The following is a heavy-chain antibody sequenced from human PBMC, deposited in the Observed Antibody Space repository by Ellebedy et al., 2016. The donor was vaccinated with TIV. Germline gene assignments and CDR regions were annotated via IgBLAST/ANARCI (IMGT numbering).Heavy chain of an antibody. CDR3: ARGSGHLDY. CDR1: GFTFSPYS. V-gene: IGHV3-48*01. CDR2: ISSSSSTI. Sequence: GGSLRLSXAASGFTFSPYSMNWVRQAPGRGLEWVSYISSSSSTIYYADSVKGRFTISRDNAENSLYLQMNSLRAEDTAVYYCARGSGHLDYWGQGTLVTVSS. J-gene: IGHJ4*02. D-gene: IGHD3-10*01.